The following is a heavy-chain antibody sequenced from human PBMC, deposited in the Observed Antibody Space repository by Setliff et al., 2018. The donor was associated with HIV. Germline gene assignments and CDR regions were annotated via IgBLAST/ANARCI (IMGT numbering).Heavy chain of an antibody. Sequence: ASVKVSCKASGGTFGNYAVGWVRQAPGQRLEWMGILNPSEGTTSFAQKFQGRVTMTRDPSTSTVYMELSSLRSDDTAVYYCGRGAQRTPQMATIGYWGQGTLVTVSS. CDR3: GRGAQRTPQMATIGY. J-gene: IGHJ4*02. D-gene: IGHD5-12*01. CDR1: GGTFGNYA. V-gene: IGHV1-46*01. CDR2: LNPSEGTT.